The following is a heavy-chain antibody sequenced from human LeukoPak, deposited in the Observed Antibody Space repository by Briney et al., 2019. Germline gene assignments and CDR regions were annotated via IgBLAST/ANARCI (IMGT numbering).Heavy chain of an antibody. Sequence: GGSLRLSCAASGFTFSSYWMSWVRQAPGKGLEWVANINQDGSEKYFVDSVKGRFTISRDNAKNSLYLQMNSLRAEDTAVYYCASEGGTIVWFDAFDIWGQGTMVTVSS. D-gene: IGHD3-9*01. J-gene: IGHJ3*02. CDR1: GFTFSSYW. CDR2: INQDGSEK. V-gene: IGHV3-7*01. CDR3: ASEGGTIVWFDAFDI.